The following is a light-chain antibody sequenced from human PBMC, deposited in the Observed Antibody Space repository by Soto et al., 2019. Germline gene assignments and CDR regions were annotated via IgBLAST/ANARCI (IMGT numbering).Light chain of an antibody. J-gene: IGLJ2*01. CDR3: AAWDDRVSVNVV. CDR2: SSN. Sequence: QSVLTQPPSVSGTPGQRVTISCSGTKSNIGSNYVYWYQQFPGTAPNLLIYSSNQRPSGFPDPFSCSKSGTSASLAITGLRSEDEADYFCAAWDDRVSVNVVFGGGTKLTVL. CDR1: KSNIGSNY. V-gene: IGLV1-47*02.